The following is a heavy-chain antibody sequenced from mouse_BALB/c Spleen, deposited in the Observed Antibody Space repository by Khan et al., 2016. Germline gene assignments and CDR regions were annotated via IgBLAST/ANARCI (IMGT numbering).Heavy chain of an antibody. CDR3: ARDYDWYFDV. CDR1: GFTFTDYY. CDR2: IRNKANGYTT. J-gene: IGHJ1*01. Sequence: EVELVESGGGLVQPGGSLRLSCATSGFTFTDYYMSWVRQPPGKALEWLGFIRNKANGYTTEYSASVKGRFTISSDNSQSILYLQMNTRRAEDSATYYCARDYDWYFDVWGAGTTVTVSS. V-gene: IGHV7-3*02.